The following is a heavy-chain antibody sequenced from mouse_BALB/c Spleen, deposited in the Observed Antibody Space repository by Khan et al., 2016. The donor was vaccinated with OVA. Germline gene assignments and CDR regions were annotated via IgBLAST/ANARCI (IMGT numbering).Heavy chain of an antibody. D-gene: IGHD2-14*01. CDR3: VRDGAYYRDDGWVAY. J-gene: IGHJ3*01. CDR2: INPSNGYT. CDR1: GYTFTSYT. Sequence: VELVESGAELARPGASVKMSCKASGYTFTSYTIHWIKLRPGQGLEWIGYINPSNGYTNYNQKFKDKATLTADKSSTQAYMQLSSLTTDDSAVYNSVRDGAYYRDDGWVAYWGQGTLVTVSA. V-gene: IGHV1-4*01.